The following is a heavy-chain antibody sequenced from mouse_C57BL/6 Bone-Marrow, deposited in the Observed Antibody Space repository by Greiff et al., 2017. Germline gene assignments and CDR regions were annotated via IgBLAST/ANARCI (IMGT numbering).Heavy chain of an antibody. V-gene: IGHV5-4*03. CDR3: ARGGQLRLLDY. J-gene: IGHJ2*01. CDR2: ISDGGSYT. Sequence: EVKLVESGGGLVKPGGSLKLSCAASGFTFSSSAMSWVRQTPETRLEWVATISDGGSYTYYPDNVKGRFTISRDNAKNNLYLQMSHLKSEDTAREYCARGGQLRLLDYWGQGTTRTVSS. CDR1: GFTFSSSA. D-gene: IGHD3-2*02.